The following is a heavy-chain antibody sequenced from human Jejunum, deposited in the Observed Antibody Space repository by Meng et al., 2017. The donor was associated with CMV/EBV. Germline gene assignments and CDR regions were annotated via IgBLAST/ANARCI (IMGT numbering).Heavy chain of an antibody. J-gene: IGHJ4*02. CDR1: LTVNTYA. V-gene: IGHV3-23*01. CDR3: AKYDIVVVPASRPDY. Sequence: LTVNTYAVSWVRQAPGKGLGWVSAISGSGGSTYYADSVKGRFTISRDNSKNTLYLQMNSLRAEDTAVYYCAKYDIVVVPASRPDYWGQGTLVTVSS. CDR2: ISGSGGST. D-gene: IGHD2-2*01.